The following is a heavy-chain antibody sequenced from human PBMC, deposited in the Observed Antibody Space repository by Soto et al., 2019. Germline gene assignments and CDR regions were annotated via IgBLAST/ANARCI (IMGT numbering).Heavy chain of an antibody. CDR2: ISSSSYI. J-gene: IGHJ6*02. D-gene: IGHD6-6*01. V-gene: IGHV3-21*01. CDR3: ARDLIQRIAARPVYYYRMDV. CDR1: GFTFSSYS. Sequence: PGGSLRLSCAASGFTFSSYSMNWVRQAPGKGLEWVSSISSSSYIYYADSVKGRFTISRDNAKNSLYLQMNSLRAEDTAVYYCARDLIQRIAARPVYYYRMDVWGQGTTVTVSS.